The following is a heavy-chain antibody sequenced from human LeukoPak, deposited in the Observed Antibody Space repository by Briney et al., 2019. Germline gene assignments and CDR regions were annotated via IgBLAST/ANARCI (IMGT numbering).Heavy chain of an antibody. CDR1: GFTFSSYA. CDR2: ISSNGGST. D-gene: IGHD5-18*01. Sequence: GGSLRLSRAASGFTFSSYAMHWVRQAPGKGLEYVSAISSNGGSTYYANSVKGRFTISRDNSKNTLYLQMGSLRAEDMAVYYCATGGYSYGYAFDYWGQGTLVTVSS. CDR3: ATGGYSYGYAFDY. J-gene: IGHJ4*02. V-gene: IGHV3-64*01.